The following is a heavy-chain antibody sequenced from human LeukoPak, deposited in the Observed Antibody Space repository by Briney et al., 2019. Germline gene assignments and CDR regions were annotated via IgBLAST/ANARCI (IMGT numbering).Heavy chain of an antibody. CDR2: IYSGGST. CDR3: ARVGRRDGYNWGFDY. D-gene: IGHD5-24*01. J-gene: IGHJ4*02. Sequence: GGSLRLSCAASGFTVSSNYMSWVRQAPGKGLEWVSVIYSGGSTHYADSVKGRFTISRDNSKNTLYLQMNSLRAEDTAVYYCARVGRRDGYNWGFDYWGQGTLVTVSS. CDR1: GFTVSSNY. V-gene: IGHV3-66*01.